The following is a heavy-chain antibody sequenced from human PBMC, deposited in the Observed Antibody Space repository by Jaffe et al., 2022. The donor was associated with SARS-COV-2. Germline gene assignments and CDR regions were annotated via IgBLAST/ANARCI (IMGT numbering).Heavy chain of an antibody. V-gene: IGHV4-34*02. CDR2: INYSGNT. Sequence: QVQLQQWGAGLLKPSETLSLTCGVYGGSFSGHYWSWIRQPPGKGLEWIAKINYSGNTNYNPSLKSRVTISVDTSKNQFSLKLTSLTAADTAVYYCARGFYWYFDLWGRGTLVTVSS. CDR1: GGSFSGHY. CDR3: ARGFYWYFDL. J-gene: IGHJ2*01.